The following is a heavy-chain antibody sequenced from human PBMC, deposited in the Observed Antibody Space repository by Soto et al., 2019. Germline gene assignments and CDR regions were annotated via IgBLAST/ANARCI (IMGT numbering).Heavy chain of an antibody. CDR1: GGSISSYY. CDR3: ARXFMDCTNGVCPYNWFDP. Sequence: PSETLSLTCTVSGGSISSYYWSWIRQPPGKGLEWIGYIYYSGSTNYNPSLKSRVTISVDTSKNQFSLKLSSVTAADTAVYYCARXFMDCTNGVCPYNWFDPWGQGTLVTVSS. J-gene: IGHJ5*02. CDR2: IYYSGST. D-gene: IGHD2-8*01. V-gene: IGHV4-59*01.